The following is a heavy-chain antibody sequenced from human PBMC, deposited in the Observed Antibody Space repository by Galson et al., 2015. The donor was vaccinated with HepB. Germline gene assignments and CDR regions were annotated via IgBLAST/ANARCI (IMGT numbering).Heavy chain of an antibody. Sequence: SLRLSCAASGFTFSSYGMHWVRQAPGKGLEWVAVIWYDGSNKQYADSVKGRFTISRDNSKNTLYLQMNSLRGEDTAVYYCAKALLGHFDYWGQGTLVTVSS. J-gene: IGHJ4*02. D-gene: IGHD2-8*02. CDR1: GFTFSSYG. V-gene: IGHV3-33*06. CDR2: IWYDGSNK. CDR3: AKALLGHFDY.